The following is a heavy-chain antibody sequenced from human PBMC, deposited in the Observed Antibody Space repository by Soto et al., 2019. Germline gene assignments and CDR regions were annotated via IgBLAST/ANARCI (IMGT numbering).Heavy chain of an antibody. J-gene: IGHJ4*02. D-gene: IGHD5-18*01. CDR2: IYYSGST. V-gene: IGHV4-31*03. Sequence: SETLSLTCTVSGGSISSGGYYWSWIRQHPGKGLEWIGYIYYSGSTYYNPSLKSRVTISVDTSKNQFSLKLSSVTAADTAVYYCARSVDTAMENFFDYWGQGTLVTVSS. CDR1: GGSISSGGYY. CDR3: ARSVDTAMENFFDY.